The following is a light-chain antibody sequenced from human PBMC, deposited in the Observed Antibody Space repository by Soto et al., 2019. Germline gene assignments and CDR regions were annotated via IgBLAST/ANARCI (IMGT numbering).Light chain of an antibody. V-gene: IGKV3-20*01. Sequence: EIVLTQSPGTLSLSPGERATLSCRASQSVSSSYLAWYQQKPGQAPRHLIYGASSRATGIPDRFSGSGSGTDCTLISSRLEPEDSAVYYCQQYGSSPYPFGQGTKLEIK. J-gene: IGKJ2*01. CDR1: QSVSSSY. CDR3: QQYGSSPYP. CDR2: GAS.